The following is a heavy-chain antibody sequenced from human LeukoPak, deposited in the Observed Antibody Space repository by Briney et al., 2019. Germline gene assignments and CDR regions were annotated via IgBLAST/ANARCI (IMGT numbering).Heavy chain of an antibody. D-gene: IGHD3-9*01. CDR2: ISSSSSYI. V-gene: IGHV3-21*01. J-gene: IGHJ4*02. Sequence: GGSLRLSCAASGFTFSSYSMNWVRQAPGKWLEWVSSISSSSSYIYYADSVKGRFTISRDNAKNSLYLQMNSLRAEDTAVYYCARASYDILTGYLDYFDYWGQGTLVTVSS. CDR1: GFTFSSYS. CDR3: ARASYDILTGYLDYFDY.